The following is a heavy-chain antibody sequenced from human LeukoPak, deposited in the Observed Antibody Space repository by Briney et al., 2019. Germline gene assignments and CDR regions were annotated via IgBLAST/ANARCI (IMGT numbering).Heavy chain of an antibody. Sequence: GGSLRLSCAASGFTFSSYAMSWVRQAPGKRLEWVSSISGNGGNTYYADSVKGRFTISRDNFKNTLYLQMNSLRAEDTATYYCAKVEYDTSPRQALDYWGQGTLVTVSS. J-gene: IGHJ4*02. D-gene: IGHD6-6*01. CDR2: ISGNGGNT. V-gene: IGHV3-23*01. CDR1: GFTFSSYA. CDR3: AKVEYDTSPRQALDY.